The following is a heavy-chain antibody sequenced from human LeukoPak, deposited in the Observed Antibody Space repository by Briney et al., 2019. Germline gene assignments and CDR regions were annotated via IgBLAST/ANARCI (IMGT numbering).Heavy chain of an antibody. D-gene: IGHD4/OR15-4a*01. CDR3: AKDRIYGAIDY. Sequence: GGPPRLSCAASGFTFSSYAMSWLRQAPGKGLEWVSAISGSGGSTYYADSVKGRFTISRDNSKNTLYLQMNSLRAEDTAVYYCAKDRIYGAIDYWGQGTLVTVSS. CDR2: ISGSGGST. J-gene: IGHJ4*02. V-gene: IGHV3-23*01. CDR1: GFTFSSYA.